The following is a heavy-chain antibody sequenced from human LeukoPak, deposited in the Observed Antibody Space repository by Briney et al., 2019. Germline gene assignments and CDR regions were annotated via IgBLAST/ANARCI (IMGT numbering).Heavy chain of an antibody. CDR1: GFTFSSYS. CDR3: ARRPDSSGYYSDF. V-gene: IGHV3-48*01. Sequence: PGGPLRLSCAASGFTFSSYSMNWVRQAPGKGLEWVSYISSSSSTIYYADSVKGRFTISRDNAKNSLYLQMNSLRAEDTAVYYCARRPDSSGYYSDFWGQGTLVTVSS. D-gene: IGHD3-22*01. J-gene: IGHJ4*02. CDR2: ISSSSSTI.